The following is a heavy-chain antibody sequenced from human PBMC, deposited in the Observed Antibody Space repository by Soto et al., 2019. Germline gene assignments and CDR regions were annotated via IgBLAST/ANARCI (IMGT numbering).Heavy chain of an antibody. CDR2: ISYDGSNK. J-gene: IGHJ6*02. V-gene: IGHV3-30-3*01. Sequence: QVQLVESGGGVVQPGRSLRLSCAASGFTFSSYAMHWVRQAPGKGLEWVAVISYDGSNKYYADSVKGRFTISRDNSKNPLYLHMNSLRAEDTAVYYCARGGLRLLEWLAYGMDVWGQGTTVTVSS. CDR3: ARGGLRLLEWLAYGMDV. D-gene: IGHD3-3*01. CDR1: GFTFSSYA.